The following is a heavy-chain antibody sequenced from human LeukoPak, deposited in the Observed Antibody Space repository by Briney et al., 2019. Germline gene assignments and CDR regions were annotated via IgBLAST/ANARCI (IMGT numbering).Heavy chain of an antibody. V-gene: IGHV5-10-1*01. Sequence: KLGESLKISCKGSGYSFTSNWISWVRQMPGKGLEWMGRIDPSDSYTNYSPSFQGHVTISADKSISTAYLQWSSLKGSDTAMYYCARQPEGTWFDPWGQGTLVTVSS. D-gene: IGHD1-1*01. J-gene: IGHJ5*02. CDR3: ARQPEGTWFDP. CDR2: IDPSDSYT. CDR1: GYSFTSNW.